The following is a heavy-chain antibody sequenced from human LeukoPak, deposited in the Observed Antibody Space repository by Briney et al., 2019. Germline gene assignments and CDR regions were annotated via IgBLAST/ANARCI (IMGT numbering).Heavy chain of an antibody. Sequence: GGSLRLSCAASGFTFGSYSMSWVRQAPGKGLEWVSAISGSGGSTYYADSVKGRFTISRDNSKNTLYLQMNSLRAEDTAVYYCAKDRTSYSSSWSHFDYWGQGTLVTVSS. V-gene: IGHV3-23*01. CDR2: ISGSGGST. D-gene: IGHD6-13*01. CDR1: GFTFGSYS. CDR3: AKDRTSYSSSWSHFDY. J-gene: IGHJ4*02.